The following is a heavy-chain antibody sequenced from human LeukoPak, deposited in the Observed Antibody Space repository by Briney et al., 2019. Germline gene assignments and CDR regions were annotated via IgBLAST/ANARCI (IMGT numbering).Heavy chain of an antibody. Sequence: ASVKVSCKASGYTFTGYYMHWVRQAPGQGLEWMGWINPNSGGTNYAQKFQGRVTMTRDTSISTAYMELSRLRSDDTAVYYCARVKRVGAADAFDIWGQGTMVTFSS. D-gene: IGHD1-26*01. CDR3: ARVKRVGAADAFDI. J-gene: IGHJ3*02. V-gene: IGHV1-2*02. CDR2: INPNSGGT. CDR1: GYTFTGYY.